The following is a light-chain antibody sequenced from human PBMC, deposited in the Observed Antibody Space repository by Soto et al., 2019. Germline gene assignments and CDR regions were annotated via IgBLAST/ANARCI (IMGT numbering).Light chain of an antibody. CDR2: DVS. V-gene: IGLV2-14*01. CDR1: SSDVGAYDY. Sequence: QSALTQPASVSGSPGQSTTISCTGTSSDVGAYDYVTWYQQHPGKAPKLMIYDVSRRPSGVSNRFSGSKSGNTASLTISGLQAEDEADYYCNSYTSRSTPYVFGTGTKVTVL. CDR3: NSYTSRSTPYV. J-gene: IGLJ1*01.